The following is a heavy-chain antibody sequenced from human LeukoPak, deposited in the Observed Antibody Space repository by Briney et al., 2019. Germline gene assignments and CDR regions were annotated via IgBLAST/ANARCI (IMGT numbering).Heavy chain of an antibody. J-gene: IGHJ6*03. CDR2: ICYDGSNK. CDR1: GFTFSSYG. D-gene: IGHD6-6*01. V-gene: IGHV3-33*01. CDR3: ARDGIAARRDYYYYYMDV. Sequence: PGGSLRLSCAASGFTFSSYGMHWVRQAPGKGLEWVAVICYDGSNKYYADSVKGRFTISRDNSKNTLYLQMNSLRAEDTAVYYCARDGIAARRDYYYYYMDVWGKGTTVTVSS.